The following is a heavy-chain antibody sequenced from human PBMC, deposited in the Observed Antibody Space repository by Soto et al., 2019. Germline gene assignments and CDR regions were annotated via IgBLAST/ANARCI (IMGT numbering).Heavy chain of an antibody. Sequence: GGSLRLSCAASGFTFSSYWMSWVRQAPGKGLEWVANIKQDGSEKYYVDSVKGRFTISRDNAKNSLYLQMNSLRAEDTAVYYCARDPGIADYGDYFLDPEQKNGDYWGQGTLVTVSS. CDR1: GFTFSSYW. CDR2: IKQDGSEK. V-gene: IGHV3-7*01. CDR3: ARDPGIADYGDYFLDPEQKNGDY. D-gene: IGHD4-17*01. J-gene: IGHJ4*02.